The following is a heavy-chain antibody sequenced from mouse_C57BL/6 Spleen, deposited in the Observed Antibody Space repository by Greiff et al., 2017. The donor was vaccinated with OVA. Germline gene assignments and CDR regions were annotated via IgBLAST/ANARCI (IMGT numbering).Heavy chain of an antibody. CDR2: IDPENGDT. D-gene: IGHD1-1*01. Sequence: VQLKQSGAELVRPGASVKLSCTASGFNIKDDYMHWVKQRPEQGLEWIGWIDPENGDTEYASKFQGKATITADTSYNTAYLQLSSLTSEDTAVYYCTTERSGDYWGQGTTLTVSS. CDR3: TTERSGDY. CDR1: GFNIKDDY. V-gene: IGHV14-4*01. J-gene: IGHJ2*01.